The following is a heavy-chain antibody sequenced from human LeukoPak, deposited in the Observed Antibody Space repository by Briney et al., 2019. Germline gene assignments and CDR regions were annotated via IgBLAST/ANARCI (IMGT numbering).Heavy chain of an antibody. CDR1: GYTFTGYY. V-gene: IGHV1-2*02. Sequence: ASVKVSCKASGYTFTGYYMHWVRQAPGQGLGWMGWINPNSGGTNYAQKFQGRVTMTRDTSISTAYMELSRLRSDDTAVYYCARSPPLTTMIVLHWGQGALVTVSS. J-gene: IGHJ4*02. CDR3: ARSPPLTTMIVLH. CDR2: INPNSGGT. D-gene: IGHD3-22*01.